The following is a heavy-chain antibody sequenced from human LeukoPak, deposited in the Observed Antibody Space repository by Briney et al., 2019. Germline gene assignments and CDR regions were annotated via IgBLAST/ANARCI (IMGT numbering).Heavy chain of an antibody. D-gene: IGHD2-2*01. J-gene: IGHJ6*02. CDR1: GASFSGYY. CDR2: INHSGST. CDR3: GTNAFPRYYYYYGMDV. V-gene: IGHV4-34*01. Sequence: SETLSLTCAVYGASFSGYYWSWIRQPPGKGLEWLGEINHSGSTNYNPSLKSRVTISVDTSKNQFSLKLSSVTAADTAVYYCGTNAFPRYYYYYGMDVWGQGTTVTVSS.